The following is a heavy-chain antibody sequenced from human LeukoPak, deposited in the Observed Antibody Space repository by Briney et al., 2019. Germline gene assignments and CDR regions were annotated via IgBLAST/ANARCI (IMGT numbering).Heavy chain of an antibody. CDR3: ARRRRDGSGYYHRAFDI. CDR2: IYYSGST. D-gene: IGHD3-22*01. J-gene: IGHJ3*02. V-gene: IGHV4-39*01. Sequence: RSSETLSLTCTVSGGSISSSSYYWGWIRQPPGKGLEWIGSIYYSGSTYYNPSLKSRVTISVDTSKNQFSLKLSSVTAADTAVYYCARRRRDGSGYYHRAFDIWGQGTMVTVSS. CDR1: GGSISSSSYY.